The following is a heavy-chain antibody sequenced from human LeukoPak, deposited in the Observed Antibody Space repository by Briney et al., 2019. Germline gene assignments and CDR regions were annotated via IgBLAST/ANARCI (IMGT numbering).Heavy chain of an antibody. V-gene: IGHV3-7*01. CDR3: ARDAMRGVDFDY. J-gene: IGHJ4*02. D-gene: IGHD2-15*01. CDR1: GFTYSIYY. Sequence: PGGSLRLSCAASGFTYSIYYMGWVRQAPGKGLEWVANIKEDGSEKYFVDSVKGRFTISRDNAKNSMYLQMNSLRVEDTAVYYCARDAMRGVDFDYWRQGTLVTVSS. CDR2: IKEDGSEK.